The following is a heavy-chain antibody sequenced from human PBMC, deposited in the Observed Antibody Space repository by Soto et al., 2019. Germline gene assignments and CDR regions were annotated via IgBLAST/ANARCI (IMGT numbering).Heavy chain of an antibody. CDR1: GFTFTSSA. J-gene: IGHJ4*02. D-gene: IGHD2-8*01. Sequence: SVKVSCKASGFTFTSSAFQWVRQARGQRLEWIGWIAVGSGYTNYAQRFQDRVTLTRDMSTATTYVELSRLTSEDTAIYYCAADATAWQQMVPSDYWGQGTLVTVSS. CDR3: AADATAWQQMVPSDY. V-gene: IGHV1-58*01. CDR2: IAVGSGYT.